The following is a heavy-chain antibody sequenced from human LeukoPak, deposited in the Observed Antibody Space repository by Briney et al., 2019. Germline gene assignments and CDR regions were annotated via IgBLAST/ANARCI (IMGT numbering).Heavy chain of an antibody. CDR3: ARASYDFWSGFIFDY. V-gene: IGHV4-61*01. CDR1: GYSISSGYY. CDR2: IYYSGST. D-gene: IGHD3-3*01. J-gene: IGHJ4*02. Sequence: PSETLSLTCAVSGYSISSGYYWGWIRQPPGKGLEWIGYIYYSGSTNYNPSLKSRVTISVDTSKNQFSLKLSSVTAADTAVYYCARASYDFWSGFIFDYWGQGTLVTVSS.